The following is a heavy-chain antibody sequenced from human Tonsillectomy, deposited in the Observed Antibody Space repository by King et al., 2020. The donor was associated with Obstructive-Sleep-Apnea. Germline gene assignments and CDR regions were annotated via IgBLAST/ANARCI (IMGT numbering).Heavy chain of an antibody. D-gene: IGHD3-22*01. V-gene: IGHV6-1*01. J-gene: IGHJ3*02. CDR1: GDSVSSNSAA. CDR2: TYYRSKWYN. CDR3: ATALYYDSSGHSDDAFDI. Sequence: VQLQQSGPGLVKPSQTLSLTCAISGDSVSSNSAAWNWIRQSPSRGLEWLGRTYYRSKWYNDYAVSVKSRISINPDTSKNQFSLQLNSVTPEDTAVYYCATALYYDSSGHSDDAFDIWGQGTMVTVSS.